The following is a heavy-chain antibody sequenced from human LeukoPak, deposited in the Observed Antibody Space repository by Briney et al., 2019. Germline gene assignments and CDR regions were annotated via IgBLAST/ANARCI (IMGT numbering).Heavy chain of an antibody. Sequence: SVKVSCKASGGTFSSYAISWVRQAPGQGLEWMGGIIPIFGTANYAQKFQGRVTITADESTSTAYMELSSLRSKDTAVYYCAKTYPIDAFDIWGQGTMVTVSS. CDR3: AKTYPIDAFDI. CDR1: GGTFSSYA. CDR2: IIPIFGTA. V-gene: IGHV1-69*01. J-gene: IGHJ3*02.